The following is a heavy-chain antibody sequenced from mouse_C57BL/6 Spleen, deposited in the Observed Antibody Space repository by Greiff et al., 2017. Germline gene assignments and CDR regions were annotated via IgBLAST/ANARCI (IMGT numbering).Heavy chain of an antibody. D-gene: IGHD4-1*01. J-gene: IGHJ2*01. V-gene: IGHV1-54*01. CDR1: GYAFTNYL. CDR2: INPGSGGT. Sequence: VMLVESGAELVRPGTSVKVSCKASGYAFTNYLIEWVKQRPGQGLEGIGVINPGSGGTNYNEKFKGKATLTADKSSSTAYMQLSSLTSEDSAVYFCARLGTGRDYFDYWGQGTTLTVSS. CDR3: ARLGTGRDYFDY.